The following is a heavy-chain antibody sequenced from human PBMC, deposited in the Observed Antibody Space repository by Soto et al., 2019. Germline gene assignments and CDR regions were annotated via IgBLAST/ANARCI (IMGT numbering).Heavy chain of an antibody. CDR3: ARDPATAKPAGADF. CDR2: INPNSGGT. J-gene: IGHJ4*02. D-gene: IGHD1-1*01. Sequence: VSVEVCCKACGDTFGDYYRRWVRQSPGQGLEWMGWINPNSGGTKYAPKFQGGVTMTRDTSITTAYVELSRLRSGDTAVYYCARDPATAKPAGADFWGQGTLVTVSP. CDR1: GDTFGDYY. V-gene: IGHV1-2*02.